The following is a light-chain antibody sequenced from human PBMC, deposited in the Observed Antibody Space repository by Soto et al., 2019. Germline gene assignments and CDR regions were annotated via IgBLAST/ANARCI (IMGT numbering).Light chain of an antibody. CDR1: QSISSY. Sequence: DIQMTQSPSSLSASVGDRVTITCRASQSISSYLNWYQQKPGKAPKLLIYAASSLQSGVTSRFSGCGSGTDFTLTNSSLQPEDFATYYCQQSYSTPLTFGGGTKVEIK. CDR3: QQSYSTPLT. V-gene: IGKV1-39*01. CDR2: AAS. J-gene: IGKJ4*01.